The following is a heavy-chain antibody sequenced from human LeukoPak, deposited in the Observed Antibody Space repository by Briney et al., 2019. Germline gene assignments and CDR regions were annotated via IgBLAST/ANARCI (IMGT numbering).Heavy chain of an antibody. CDR3: AKVGWQQLVREDDY. V-gene: IGHV3-33*06. CDR2: IWYDGGNK. Sequence: GGSLRLSCAASGFTFSNYGMHWVRQAPGKGLEWVAVIWYDGGNKYYADSVKGRFTISRDNSKNTLYLQMNSLRAEDTAVYYCAKVGWQQLVREDDYWGQGTLVTVSS. J-gene: IGHJ4*02. CDR1: GFTFSNYG. D-gene: IGHD6-13*01.